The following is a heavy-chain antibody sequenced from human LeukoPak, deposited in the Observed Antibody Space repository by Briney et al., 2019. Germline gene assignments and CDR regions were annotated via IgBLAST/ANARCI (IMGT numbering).Heavy chain of an antibody. CDR1: GGSISSGGYY. J-gene: IGHJ4*02. V-gene: IGHV4-31*03. CDR3: ARGYSSSWSYYFDY. D-gene: IGHD6-13*01. CDR2: IYYSGRT. Sequence: PSETLSLTCTVSGGSISSGGYYWSWIRQHPGKGLEWIGYIYYSGRTYYNPSLKSRVTISVDTSKNQFSLKLSSVTAADTAMYYCARGYSSSWSYYFDYWGQGTLVTVSS.